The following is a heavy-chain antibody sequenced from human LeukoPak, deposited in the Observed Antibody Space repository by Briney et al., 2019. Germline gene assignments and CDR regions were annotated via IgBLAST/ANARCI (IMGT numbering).Heavy chain of an antibody. V-gene: IGHV3-66*01. CDR3: AKGFYSSGWYMGN. CDR2: IYSGGST. J-gene: IGHJ4*02. D-gene: IGHD6-19*01. CDR1: EFSVGSNY. Sequence: GGSLRLSCAASEFSVGSNYMTWVRQAPGKGLEWVSLIYSGGSTYYADSVKGRFTISRDNSKNTLYLQMNSLRAEDTAVYYCAKGFYSSGWYMGNWGQGTLVTVSS.